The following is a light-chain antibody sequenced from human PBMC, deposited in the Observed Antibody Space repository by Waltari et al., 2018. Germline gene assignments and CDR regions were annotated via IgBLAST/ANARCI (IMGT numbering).Light chain of an antibody. J-gene: IGKJ1*01. CDR1: QSVRKY. V-gene: IGKV3-20*01. Sequence: EIVLTQSPGTLSLSPGERATRSCRSSQSVRKYLAWYEQKHGQAPRLLIYETSIRATGIPDRFSGRGFGTDFSLTISSLDPEEFAVYFCQKYDRLPATFGQGTRVEIK. CDR3: QKYDRLPAT. CDR2: ETS.